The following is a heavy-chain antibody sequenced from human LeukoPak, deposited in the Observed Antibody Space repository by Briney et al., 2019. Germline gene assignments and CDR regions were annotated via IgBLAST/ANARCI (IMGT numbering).Heavy chain of an antibody. CDR2: IYYSGST. D-gene: IGHD3-16*01. CDR1: GGSISSTNYY. J-gene: IGHJ3*02. Sequence: SETLSLTCPVSGGSISSTNYYWGWIRQPPGKGLEWIGSIYYSGSTYYNPSLKSRVTISIDTSKNQFSLKLTSVTAADTSVYYCARGVRDYVFDALNIWGPGTMVTVSS. CDR3: ARGVRDYVFDALNI. V-gene: IGHV4-39*01.